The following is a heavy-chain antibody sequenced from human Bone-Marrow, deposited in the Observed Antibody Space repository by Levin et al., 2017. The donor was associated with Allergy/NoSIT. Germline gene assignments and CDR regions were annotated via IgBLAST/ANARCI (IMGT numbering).Heavy chain of an antibody. CDR3: ARDRLGENYYLTD. V-gene: IGHV1-69*13. CDR2: IIPIFGTA. Sequence: SVKVSCKASGYSLGSYAMTWVRQAPGQGLEWMGGIIPIFGTADYAQKFQGRVTITADESTSTAYMELSSLRSDDTAVFYCARDRLGENYYLTDWGQGTLVTVSS. CDR1: GYSLGSYA. D-gene: IGHD3-10*01. J-gene: IGHJ4*02.